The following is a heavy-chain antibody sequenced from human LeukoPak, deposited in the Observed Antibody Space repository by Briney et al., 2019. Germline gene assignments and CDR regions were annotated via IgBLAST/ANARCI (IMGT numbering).Heavy chain of an antibody. V-gene: IGHV3-33*01. CDR1: GFTFSSYG. CDR2: IWYDGSNK. Sequence: GGSLRLSCAASGFTFSSYGMHWVRQAPGKGLEWVAVIWYDGSNKYYADSVKGRFTISRDNSKNTLYLQMNSLRAEDTAVYYCASSSTTYYYDSSGEEGAFDIWGQGTMVTVSS. D-gene: IGHD3-22*01. CDR3: ASSSTTYYYDSSGEEGAFDI. J-gene: IGHJ3*02.